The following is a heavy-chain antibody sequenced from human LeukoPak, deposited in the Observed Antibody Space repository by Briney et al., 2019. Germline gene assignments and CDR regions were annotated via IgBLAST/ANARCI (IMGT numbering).Heavy chain of an antibody. CDR3: ARQVTFGYAYAYYFDY. J-gene: IGHJ4*02. V-gene: IGHV4-31*03. CDR1: GGSISSGTHY. Sequence: SETLSLTCTVSGGSISSGTHYYNWIRQHPGKGLEWIGYIYYTGITSYNPSLKSRVTMSVDMSMNQVSLKVTSLTAADTAVYYCARQVTFGYAYAYYFDYWGQGTLVTVSS. D-gene: IGHD3-16*01. CDR2: IYYTGIT.